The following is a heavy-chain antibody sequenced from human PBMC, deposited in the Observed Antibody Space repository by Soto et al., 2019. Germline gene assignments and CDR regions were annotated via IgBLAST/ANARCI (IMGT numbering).Heavy chain of an antibody. V-gene: IGHV3-30*18. D-gene: IGHD1-26*01. Sequence: GGSLRLSCAASGFTFSSYGMHWVRQAPGKGLEWVAVISYDGSNKYYADSVKGRFTISRDNSKNTLYLQMNSLRAEDTAVYYCAKEGGSYFDYYYGMDVWGQGTTVTVSS. J-gene: IGHJ6*02. CDR1: GFTFSSYG. CDR2: ISYDGSNK. CDR3: AKEGGSYFDYYYGMDV.